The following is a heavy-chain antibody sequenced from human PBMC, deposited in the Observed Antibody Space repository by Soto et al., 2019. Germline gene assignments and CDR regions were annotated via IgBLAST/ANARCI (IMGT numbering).Heavy chain of an antibody. CDR1: GGSFSGYY. D-gene: IGHD6-6*01. J-gene: IGHJ4*02. CDR3: ARVQISSPGDADY. CDR2: INHSGST. Sequence: SETLSLTCAVYGGSFSGYYWSWIRRPPGKGLEWIGEINHSGSTNYNPSLKSRVTISVDTSKNQFSLKLSSVTAADTAVYYCARVQISSPGDADYWGQGTLVTVS. V-gene: IGHV4-34*01.